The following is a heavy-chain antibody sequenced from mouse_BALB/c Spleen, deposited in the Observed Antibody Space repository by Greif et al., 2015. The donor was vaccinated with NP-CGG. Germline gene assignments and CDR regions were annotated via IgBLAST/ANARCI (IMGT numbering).Heavy chain of an antibody. V-gene: IGHV5-4*02. CDR1: GFTFSDYY. CDR3: ARDYFDY. Sequence: EVKLVESGGGLVKPGGSLKLSCAASGFTFSDYYMYWVRQTPEKRLGWVATISDGGSYTYYPDSVKGRFTISRDNAKNNLYLQMSSLKSEDTAMYYCARDYFDYWGQGTTLTVSS. J-gene: IGHJ2*01. CDR2: ISDGGSYT.